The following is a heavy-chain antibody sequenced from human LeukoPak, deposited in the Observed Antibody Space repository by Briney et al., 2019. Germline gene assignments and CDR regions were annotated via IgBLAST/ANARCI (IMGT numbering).Heavy chain of an antibody. V-gene: IGHV4-39*01. Sequence: SETLSLTCTVSGGSISSSSYYWGWIRQPPGRGLEWIGSIYYSGSTYYNPSLKSRVTISVDTPKNQFSLKLSSVTAADTAVYYCASPAAEQLALDYWGQGTLVTVSS. J-gene: IGHJ4*02. CDR2: IYYSGST. CDR3: ASPAAEQLALDY. CDR1: GGSISSSSYY. D-gene: IGHD2-2*01.